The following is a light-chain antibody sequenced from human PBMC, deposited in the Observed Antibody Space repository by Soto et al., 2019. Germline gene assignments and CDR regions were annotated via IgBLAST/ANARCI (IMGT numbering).Light chain of an antibody. CDR1: QSVSSTY. CDR2: DAS. V-gene: IGKV3-20*01. CDR3: QQFLSSPVT. Sequence: EIFLTQSPGTPSFSPGERATLSCRASQSVSSTYLAWYQQKPGQAPRLLIHDASSRATGIPDRFSGSGSGRDFTLTISRLEPEDFAVYFCQQFLSSPVTFGQGTKVDIK. J-gene: IGKJ1*01.